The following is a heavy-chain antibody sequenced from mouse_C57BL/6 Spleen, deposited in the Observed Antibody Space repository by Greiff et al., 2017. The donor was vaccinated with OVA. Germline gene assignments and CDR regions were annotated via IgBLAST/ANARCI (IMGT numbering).Heavy chain of an antibody. Sequence: EVKLVESGGGLVKPGGSLKLSCAASGFTFSSYAMSWVRQTPEKRLEWVATISDGGSYTYYPDNVKGRFTISRDNAKNNLYLQMSHLKSEDTAMYYCARDGDYGSDYFDYWGQGTTLTVSS. J-gene: IGHJ2*01. CDR2: ISDGGSYT. V-gene: IGHV5-4*01. CDR1: GFTFSSYA. D-gene: IGHD1-1*01. CDR3: ARDGDYGSDYFDY.